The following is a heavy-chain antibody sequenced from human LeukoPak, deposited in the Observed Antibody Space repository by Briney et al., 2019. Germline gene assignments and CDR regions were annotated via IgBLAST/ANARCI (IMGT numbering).Heavy chain of an antibody. V-gene: IGHV3-23*01. J-gene: IGHJ4*02. Sequence: GGSLRLSCAASGFTFTNYAMSWVRQAPGKGLEWVSGMSGRGVSTYYADSVKGRFTISSDNSKNTLYLQMNSLRAEDTAIYYCAKDCNGGNCYIDYWGQGILVAVAS. D-gene: IGHD2-15*01. CDR1: GFTFTNYA. CDR3: AKDCNGGNCYIDY. CDR2: MSGRGVST.